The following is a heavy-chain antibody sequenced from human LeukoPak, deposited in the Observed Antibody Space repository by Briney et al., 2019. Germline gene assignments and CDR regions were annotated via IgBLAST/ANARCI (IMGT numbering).Heavy chain of an antibody. J-gene: IGHJ4*02. CDR1: GFTFSNYA. V-gene: IGHV3-23*01. D-gene: IGHD6-13*01. CDR2: IGGSGGST. Sequence: GGSLRLSCAASGFTFSNYALTWVRQAPGKGLEWVSVIGGSGGSTYYADSVKGRFTMSRDNSKNTLYLQMNSLRAEDTALYYCARALLPFSSSTNYVNFDFWGQGTLVTVSS. CDR3: ARALLPFSSSTNYVNFDF.